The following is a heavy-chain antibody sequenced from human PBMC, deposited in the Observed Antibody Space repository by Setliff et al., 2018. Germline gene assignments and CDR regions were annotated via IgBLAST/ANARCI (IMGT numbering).Heavy chain of an antibody. V-gene: IGHV1-69*05. J-gene: IGHJ4*02. CDR3: ARAPTVTTSLYFDY. CDR1: GGTFSSYG. D-gene: IGHD4-17*01. CDR2: TIPMFGTT. Sequence: ASVKVSCKASGGTFSSYGISWVRQAPGQGLEWMGGTIPMFGTTNYARKFQGRVTIITDESTSTAYMELRSLRSDDTAVYYCARAPTVTTSLYFDYWGQGTLVTVSS.